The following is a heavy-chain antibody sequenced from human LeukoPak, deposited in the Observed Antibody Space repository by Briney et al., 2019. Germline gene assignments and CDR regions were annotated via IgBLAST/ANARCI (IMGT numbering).Heavy chain of an antibody. V-gene: IGHV3-30*04. Sequence: GGSLRLSCAASGFTFSSYAMHWVRQAPGKGLEWVAVISYDGSNKYYADSVKGRFTISRDNSKNTLYLQMNSLRAEDTAVYYCARSSSFYFAFDIWGQGTLVAVSS. CDR3: ARSSSFYFAFDI. CDR1: GFTFSSYA. CDR2: ISYDGSNK. D-gene: IGHD6-6*01. J-gene: IGHJ4*02.